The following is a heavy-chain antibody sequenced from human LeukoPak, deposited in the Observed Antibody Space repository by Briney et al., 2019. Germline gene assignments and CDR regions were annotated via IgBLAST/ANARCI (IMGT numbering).Heavy chain of an antibody. CDR3: ARPNSSGYPYYFDY. Sequence: PSETLSLTCTVSGYSISSGYYWGWIRQPPGKGLEWIGTIYHSGSTYYNPSLKSRVTISVDTSKNQFSLNLTSVTAADTAVYYCARPNSSGYPYYFDYWGQGTLVTVSS. CDR1: GYSISSGYY. V-gene: IGHV4-38-2*02. D-gene: IGHD3-22*01. CDR2: IYHSGST. J-gene: IGHJ4*02.